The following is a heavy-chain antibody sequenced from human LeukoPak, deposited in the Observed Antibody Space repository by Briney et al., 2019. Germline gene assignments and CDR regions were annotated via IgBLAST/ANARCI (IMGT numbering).Heavy chain of an antibody. CDR1: GFTFSDYY. CDR3: AKASAMIVVVSKHFDY. Sequence: GGSLRLSCATSGFTFSDYYMTWMRQAPGKGLEWVSYISSGGSTIYYADSVKGRFTISRDNAKNSLYLQMNSLRAEDTAVYYCAKASAMIVVVSKHFDYWGQGTLVTVSS. CDR2: ISSGGSTI. J-gene: IGHJ4*02. V-gene: IGHV3-11*01. D-gene: IGHD3-22*01.